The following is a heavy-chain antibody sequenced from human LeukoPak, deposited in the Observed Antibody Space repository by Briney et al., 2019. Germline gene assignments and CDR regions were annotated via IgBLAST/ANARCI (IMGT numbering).Heavy chain of an antibody. J-gene: IGHJ5*02. D-gene: IGHD3-10*01. Sequence: ASVKLSCKASGYTFTNFYIHWVRQAPGQGLEWMGIINPSGGSTSYAQKFQGRVTMTRDTSTRTVYMELGSLRSEDTAVYYCGRDWLGGGFDPWGQGTLVTVSS. CDR1: GYTFTNFY. CDR2: INPSGGST. CDR3: GRDWLGGGFDP. V-gene: IGHV1-46*01.